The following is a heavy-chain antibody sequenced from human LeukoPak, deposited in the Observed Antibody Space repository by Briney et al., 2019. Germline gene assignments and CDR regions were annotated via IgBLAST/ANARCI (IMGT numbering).Heavy chain of an antibody. CDR2: ISSSGNPI. V-gene: IGHV3-48*04. J-gene: IGHJ4*02. CDR3: AREPVSSSWYTDY. CDR1: GFSFSSYS. D-gene: IGHD6-13*01. Sequence: PGGSLRLSCAASGFSFSSYSMNWARQAPGKGLEWISYISSSGNPINYADSVKGRFTISRDNAKNSLYLQMNSLRAEDTAVYYCAREPVSSSWYTDYWGQGTLVTVSS.